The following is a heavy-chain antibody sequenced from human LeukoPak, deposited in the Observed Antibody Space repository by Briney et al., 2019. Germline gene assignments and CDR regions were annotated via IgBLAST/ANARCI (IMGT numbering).Heavy chain of an antibody. CDR1: GFTISTYL. Sequence: GGALRLSRVASGFTISTYLMSGVRQAPGKGGEWVVNIKQNESEKYYVASVRGRSTSSRDNAKNSLYLEMRRLRGEDRAVYYCARDGGSGLDYWGQGTLVTVSS. D-gene: IGHD6-19*01. V-gene: IGHV3-7*01. CDR3: ARDGGSGLDY. CDR2: IKQNESEK. J-gene: IGHJ4*02.